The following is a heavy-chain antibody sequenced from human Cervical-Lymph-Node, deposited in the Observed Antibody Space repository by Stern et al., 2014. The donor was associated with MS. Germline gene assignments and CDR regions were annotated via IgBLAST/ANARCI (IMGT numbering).Heavy chain of an antibody. Sequence: QVQLVQSGAEVKKPGASVKVSCKASGYTFTSYDINWVRQATGQGLEWMGWMNPNSGNTGYAQKFQGRVTMTRNTSISTAYMELSSMRSEDTAVYYCARVPHYDFWSGYRYWGQGTLVTVSS. J-gene: IGHJ4*02. D-gene: IGHD3-3*01. V-gene: IGHV1-8*01. CDR1: GYTFTSYD. CDR3: ARVPHYDFWSGYRY. CDR2: MNPNSGNT.